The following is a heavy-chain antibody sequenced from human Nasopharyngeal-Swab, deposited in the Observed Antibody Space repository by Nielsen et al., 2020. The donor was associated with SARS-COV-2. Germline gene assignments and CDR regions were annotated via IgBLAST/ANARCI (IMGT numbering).Heavy chain of an antibody. Sequence: GGSLRLSCAVSGFTFSSYWMSWVRQAPGKGLEWVANIKQDGSEKYYVDSVKGRSTISRDNAKNSLYLQMNSLRAEDTAVYYCARDHDWFDFWGQGILVTVSS. J-gene: IGHJ4*02. CDR3: ARDHDWFDF. CDR1: GFTFSSYW. CDR2: IKQDGSEK. V-gene: IGHV3-7*01. D-gene: IGHD3-9*01.